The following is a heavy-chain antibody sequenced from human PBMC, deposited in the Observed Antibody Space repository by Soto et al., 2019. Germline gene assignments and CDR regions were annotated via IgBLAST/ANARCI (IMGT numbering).Heavy chain of an antibody. CDR1: GGSISSSNW. V-gene: IGHV4-4*02. CDR3: ARERFGELLRPVGFDQ. J-gene: IGHJ5*02. D-gene: IGHD3-10*01. CDR2: IYHSGST. Sequence: SETLSLTCAVSGGSISSSNWWSWVRQPPGKGLEWIGEIYHSGSTNYNPSLKSRVTISVDKSKNQFSLKLSSVTAADTAVYYCARERFGELLRPVGFDQWGQGTLVTGSS.